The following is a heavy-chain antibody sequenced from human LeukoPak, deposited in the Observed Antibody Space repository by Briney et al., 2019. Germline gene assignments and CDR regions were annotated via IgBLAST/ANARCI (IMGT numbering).Heavy chain of an antibody. V-gene: IGHV3-15*01. CDR2: IKSKTDGGTT. Sequence: PGGSLRLSCAASGFTFSNAWMSWVRQAPGKGLEWVGRIKSKTDGGTTDYAAPVKGRFTFSRDDSKNTLYLHMNSLKTEDTALYYCTTDWTLGPPPSGDYRGQGTLVTVSS. CDR3: TTDWTLGPPPSGDY. D-gene: IGHD3/OR15-3a*01. CDR1: GFTFSNAW. J-gene: IGHJ4*02.